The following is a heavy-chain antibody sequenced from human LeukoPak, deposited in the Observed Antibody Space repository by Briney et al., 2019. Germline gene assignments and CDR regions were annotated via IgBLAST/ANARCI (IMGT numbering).Heavy chain of an antibody. V-gene: IGHV3-13*04. CDR2: IGTAGDT. CDR3: ARESDDYDSSAGYLNL. CDR1: GFIFSTFW. D-gene: IGHD3-22*01. Sequence: GGSLRLSCAASGFIFSTFWMNWVRQAPGQGLEWVSGIGTAGDTYYPGSVKGRFTISRENAKNSLFLQMNSLRAGDTAIYYCARESDDYDSSAGYLNLWGRGTLVTVSS. J-gene: IGHJ2*01.